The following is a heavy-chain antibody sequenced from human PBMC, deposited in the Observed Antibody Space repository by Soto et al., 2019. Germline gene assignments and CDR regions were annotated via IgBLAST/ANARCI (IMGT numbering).Heavy chain of an antibody. D-gene: IGHD3-22*01. V-gene: IGHV4-39*06. Sequence: PSVTLSLTCPLHRLSIDSSFCHWELNCEPPGKGLELIASIKYSGTTFYNPSLKSRVTLSVYTSKNQFALKLSSVTAADTAVYYCAREEADYYDSSGYYRDAFDIWGQGTMVT. CDR1: RLSIDSSFCH. J-gene: IGHJ3*02. CDR3: AREEADYYDSSGYYRDAFDI. CDR2: IKYSGTT.